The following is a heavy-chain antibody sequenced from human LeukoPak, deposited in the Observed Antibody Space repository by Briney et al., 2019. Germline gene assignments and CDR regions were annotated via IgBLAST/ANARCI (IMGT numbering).Heavy chain of an antibody. J-gene: IGHJ4*02. CDR2: IYYSGST. V-gene: IGHV4-59*01. CDR3: ARDGGRYGIDS. D-gene: IGHD3-16*01. CDR1: GGSISSYY. Sequence: PSETLSLTCTVSGGSISSYYWSWIRQPPGKGLEWIGYIYYSGSTNYNPSLKSRVTISVDTSKNQFSLKLSSVTAADTAVYYCARDGGRYGIDSWGQGTLVTVSS.